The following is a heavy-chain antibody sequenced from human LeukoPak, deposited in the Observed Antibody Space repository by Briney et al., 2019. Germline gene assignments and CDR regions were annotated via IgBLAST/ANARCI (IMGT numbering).Heavy chain of an antibody. Sequence: TAGGSLRLSCAASGFTFSSYAMSWVRQAPGKGLEWVSSISSSSSYIYYADSVKGRFTISRDNAKNSLYLQMNSLRAEDTAVYYCARGGYSYGTYYYYGMDVWGQGTTVTVSS. CDR3: ARGGYSYGTYYYYGMDV. J-gene: IGHJ6*02. D-gene: IGHD5-18*01. V-gene: IGHV3-21*01. CDR1: GFTFSSYA. CDR2: ISSSSSYI.